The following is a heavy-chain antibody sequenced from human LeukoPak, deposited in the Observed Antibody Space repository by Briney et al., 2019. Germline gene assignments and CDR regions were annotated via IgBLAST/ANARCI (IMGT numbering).Heavy chain of an antibody. CDR3: ARDLSGPSFY. Sequence: GGSLRLSCAASGFTFRNYWMSWVRQAPGKGLEWVINIKPDGGEIYSVDSVKGRFTISRDNAKNSLYLQMNSLRAEDTAVYYCARDLSGPSFYWGQGTLVTVSS. D-gene: IGHD2-15*01. V-gene: IGHV3-7*01. CDR2: IKPDGGEI. CDR1: GFTFRNYW. J-gene: IGHJ4*02.